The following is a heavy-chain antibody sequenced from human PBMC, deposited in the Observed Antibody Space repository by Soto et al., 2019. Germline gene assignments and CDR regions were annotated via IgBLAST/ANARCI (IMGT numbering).Heavy chain of an antibody. V-gene: IGHV4-59*01. CDR2: IYYSGST. Sequence: SETLSLTCTVSGGSISSYYWSWIRQPPGKGLEWIGYIYYSGSTNYNPSLKSRVTISVDTSKNQFSLELSSVTAADTAVYYCARDRLTYGDYWPAGMDVWGQGTTVTVYS. D-gene: IGHD4-17*01. J-gene: IGHJ6*02. CDR3: ARDRLTYGDYWPAGMDV. CDR1: GGSISSYY.